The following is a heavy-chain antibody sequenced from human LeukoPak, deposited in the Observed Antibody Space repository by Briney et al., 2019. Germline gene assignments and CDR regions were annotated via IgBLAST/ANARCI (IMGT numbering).Heavy chain of an antibody. J-gene: IGHJ4*02. Sequence: GGSLRLSCAASGFTFSTYPMNWVRQAPGKGLEWVSSISSSGTHIYFADSVKGRFTISRDNAKNSLYLQMNSLRAEDTAVYYCARGALYCSSASCYPDCGGQGTLVTVSS. CDR3: ARGALYCSSASCYPDC. V-gene: IGHV3-21*01. D-gene: IGHD2-2*01. CDR2: ISSSGTHI. CDR1: GFTFSTYP.